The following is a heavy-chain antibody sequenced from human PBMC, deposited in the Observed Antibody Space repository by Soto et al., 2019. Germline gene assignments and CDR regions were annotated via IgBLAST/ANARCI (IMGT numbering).Heavy chain of an antibody. CDR1: GFTFSSYA. CDR3: AKDLRLGKLLPDAFDI. V-gene: IGHV3-23*01. D-gene: IGHD3-16*01. J-gene: IGHJ3*02. Sequence: EVQLLESGGGLVQPGGSLRLSCAASGFTFSSYAMIWVRRAPGKGLEWVSAIGGSGGSTYYADSVKGRFTISSDNSKHTLYLQMNSLRAEDTAVYYCAKDLRLGKLLPDAFDIWGQGTMVTVSS. CDR2: IGGSGGST.